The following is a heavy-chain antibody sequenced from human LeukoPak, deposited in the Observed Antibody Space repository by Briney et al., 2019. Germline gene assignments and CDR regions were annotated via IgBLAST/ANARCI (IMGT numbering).Heavy chain of an antibody. D-gene: IGHD6-19*01. Sequence: ASVKVSCKASEYTFTGYFIHWVRQAPGQGLEWMGWINPNSGGTNYAQKFQGRVTMTRDTSISTAYMELSRLRSDDTAVYYCARGYSSGFLFDYWGQGTLVTVSS. J-gene: IGHJ4*02. CDR3: ARGYSSGFLFDY. CDR2: INPNSGGT. CDR1: EYTFTGYF. V-gene: IGHV1-2*02.